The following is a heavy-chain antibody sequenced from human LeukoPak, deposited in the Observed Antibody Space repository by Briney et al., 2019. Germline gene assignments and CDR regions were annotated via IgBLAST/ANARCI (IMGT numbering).Heavy chain of an antibody. CDR2: INHRGST. CDR3: ATYSTGFDI. CDR1: GGSFSDYY. V-gene: IGHV4-34*01. Sequence: SETLSLTCAVYGGSFSDYYWTWIRQPPGKGLEWIGEINHRGSTHYNPSLKSRDTISVDTSKKQFSLKLSSVTAADTAVYYCATYSTGFDIWGQGTVVTVSS. D-gene: IGHD6-19*01. J-gene: IGHJ3*02.